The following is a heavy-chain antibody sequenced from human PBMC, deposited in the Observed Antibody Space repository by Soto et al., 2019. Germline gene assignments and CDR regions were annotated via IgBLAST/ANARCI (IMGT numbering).Heavy chain of an antibody. V-gene: IGHV3-30*18. CDR2: ISHDGSNK. J-gene: IGHJ6*02. Sequence: GGSLRLSCAASGFTFSHYAMHWVRQAPGKGLEWVAVISHDGSNKSYADSVKGRFTISRDNSKNTLYLQMNSLRAEDTAVYYCAKEGPETPYYYYGMNVCGQGTTVTVSS. CDR3: AKEGPETPYYYYGMNV. D-gene: IGHD3-16*01. CDR1: GFTFSHYA.